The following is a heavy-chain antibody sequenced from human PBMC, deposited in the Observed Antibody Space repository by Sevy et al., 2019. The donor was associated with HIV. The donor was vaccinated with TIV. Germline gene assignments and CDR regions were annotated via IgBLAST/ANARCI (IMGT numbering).Heavy chain of an antibody. D-gene: IGHD2-2*01. Sequence: GGSLRLSCAASGFTFSNYNMHWVRQAPGKGLEWVAAIWFDGNKKYYEDSVKGRFTIFRDNSKSTQYLQMSSLRADDTAVYYRVRESPSDWYLDSWGQGTLVTVSS. V-gene: IGHV3-33*01. CDR1: GFTFSNYN. CDR3: VRESPSDWYLDS. CDR2: IWFDGNKK. J-gene: IGHJ4*02.